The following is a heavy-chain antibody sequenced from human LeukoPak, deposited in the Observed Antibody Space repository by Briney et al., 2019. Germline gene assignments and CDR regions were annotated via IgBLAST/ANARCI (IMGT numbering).Heavy chain of an antibody. CDR2: INHSGST. Sequence: PSEILSLTCAVYGGSFSGYYWSWIRQPPGKGLEWIGEINHSGSTNYNPSLKSRVTISVDTSKNQFSLKLSSVTAADTAVYYCARDMVRGRGSYYFDYWGQGTLVTVSS. V-gene: IGHV4-34*01. CDR3: ARDMVRGRGSYYFDY. D-gene: IGHD3-10*01. CDR1: GGSFSGYY. J-gene: IGHJ4*02.